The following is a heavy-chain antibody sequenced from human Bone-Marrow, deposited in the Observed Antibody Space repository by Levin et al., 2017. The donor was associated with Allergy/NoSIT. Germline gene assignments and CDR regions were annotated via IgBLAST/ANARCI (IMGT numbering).Heavy chain of an antibody. Sequence: GSISSYYWNWIRQSAGKPLEWIGRSYTSGSSKYNPSLERRVTMSLDTSKKEFSLRLRSVTAADTAIYYCARSYVDSAMTGAFDIWGQGILITVSS. CDR3: ARSYVDSAMTGAFDI. J-gene: IGHJ3*02. D-gene: IGHD5-18*01. CDR1: GSISSYY. CDR2: SYTSGSS. V-gene: IGHV4-4*07.